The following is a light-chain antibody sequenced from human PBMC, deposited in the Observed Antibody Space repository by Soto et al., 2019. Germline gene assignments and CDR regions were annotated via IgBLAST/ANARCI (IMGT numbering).Light chain of an antibody. Sequence: QSALTQPASVSGSPGQSITISCTGSSSDVGSYNLVSWYQQHPGKAPKVIIYEARNRPSGVPDRFSGSKSGNTASLTISGLQAADEADYYCSLYTSENTYVFGTGTKLTVL. CDR1: SSDVGSYNL. CDR3: SLYTSENTYV. V-gene: IGLV2-14*02. J-gene: IGLJ1*01. CDR2: EAR.